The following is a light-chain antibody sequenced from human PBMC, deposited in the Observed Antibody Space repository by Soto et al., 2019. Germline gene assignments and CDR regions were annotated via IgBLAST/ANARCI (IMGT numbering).Light chain of an antibody. CDR2: GNS. Sequence: QDVVTQPPSVSGAPGQRVTISCTGSSSNIGAGYDVHWYQQLPGTAPKLLINGNSNRPSGVSDRFSGSKSGTPASLAITGLQAYDDADYYCQSYDSSLSGVVFGGGTKLTVL. V-gene: IGLV1-40*01. J-gene: IGLJ2*01. CDR1: SSNIGAGYD. CDR3: QSYDSSLSGVV.